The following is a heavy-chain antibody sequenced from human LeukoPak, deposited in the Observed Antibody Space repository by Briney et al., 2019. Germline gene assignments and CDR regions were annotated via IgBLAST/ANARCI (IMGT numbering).Heavy chain of an antibody. J-gene: IGHJ4*02. CDR1: GFTFSSYW. D-gene: IGHD3-22*01. CDR3: AGGAYDSSGYYYYY. Sequence: GGSLRLSCAASGFTFSSYWMSWVRQAPGKGLEWVANIKQDGSEKYYVDSVKGRFTISRDNAKNSLYLQMNSLRAEDTAVYYCAGGAYDSSGYYYYYWGQGTLVTVSS. V-gene: IGHV3-7*01. CDR2: IKQDGSEK.